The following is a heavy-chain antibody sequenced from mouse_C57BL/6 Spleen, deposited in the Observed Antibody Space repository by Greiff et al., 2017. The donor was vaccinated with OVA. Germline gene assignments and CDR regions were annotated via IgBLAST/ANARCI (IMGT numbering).Heavy chain of an antibody. J-gene: IGHJ4*01. V-gene: IGHV5-17*01. Sequence: EVNLVESGGGLVKPGGSLKPSCAASGFTFSDYGMHWVRQAPEKGLEWVAYISSGSSTIYYADTVKGRFTISRDNAKNTLFLQMTSLRSEDTAMYYCARRGYSNYLYAMDYWGQGTSVTVSS. CDR3: ARRGYSNYLYAMDY. CDR2: ISSGSSTI. D-gene: IGHD2-5*01. CDR1: GFTFSDYG.